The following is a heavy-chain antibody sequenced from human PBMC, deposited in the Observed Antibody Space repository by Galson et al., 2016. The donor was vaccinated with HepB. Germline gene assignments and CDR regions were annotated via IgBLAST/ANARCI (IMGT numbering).Heavy chain of an antibody. V-gene: IGHV4-59*01. CDR2: ICYSGNT. CDR1: GGSISTYY. D-gene: IGHD3-10*01. J-gene: IGHJ6*02. CDR3: AREAVGYSTSGTPPYGMDV. Sequence: TVSGGSISTYYWIWIRQPPGKGLEWIGYICYSGNTNYNPSLKGRVTISIDTSKNQFSLNLSSVTAADTAMYYCAREAVGYSTSGTPPYGMDVWGQGTTVTVSS.